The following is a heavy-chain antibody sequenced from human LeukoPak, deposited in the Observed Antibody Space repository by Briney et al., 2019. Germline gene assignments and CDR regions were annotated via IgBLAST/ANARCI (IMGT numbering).Heavy chain of an antibody. J-gene: IGHJ3*02. CDR3: ARDRSRGLLDAFDI. D-gene: IGHD3-10*01. CDR1: GFSFSTYA. CDR2: ISSSSTYI. V-gene: IGHV3-21*01. Sequence: GGSLRLSCAASGFSFSTYAMGWVRQIPGKGLEWVSSISSSSTYIYYADSVKGRFTISRDNAKNSLYLQMNSLRAEDTAVYYCARDRSRGLLDAFDIWGQGTMVTVSS.